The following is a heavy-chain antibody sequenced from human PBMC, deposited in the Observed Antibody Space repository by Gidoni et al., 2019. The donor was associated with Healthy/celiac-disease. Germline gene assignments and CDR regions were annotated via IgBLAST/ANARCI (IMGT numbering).Heavy chain of an antibody. CDR1: FSSYA. J-gene: IGHJ2*01. Sequence: FSSYAMSWVRQAPGKGLEWVSAISGSGGSTYYADSVKGRFTISRDNSKNTLYLQMNSLRAEDTAVYYCAKARGAAADPFDLWGRGTLVTVSS. CDR3: AKARGAAADPFDL. V-gene: IGHV3-23*01. CDR2: ISGSGGST. D-gene: IGHD6-13*01.